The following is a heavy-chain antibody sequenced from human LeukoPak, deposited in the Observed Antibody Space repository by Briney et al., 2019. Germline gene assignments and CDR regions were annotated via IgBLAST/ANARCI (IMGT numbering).Heavy chain of an antibody. D-gene: IGHD3-16*02. Sequence: SETLSLTCTVSGGSISSSSYYWSWIRQHPGKGLEWIGYIYYSGSTYYNPSLKSRVTISVDTSKNQFSLKLSSVTAADTAVYYCARIRLGELSLVDYWGQGTLVTVSS. V-gene: IGHV4-31*03. J-gene: IGHJ4*02. CDR3: ARIRLGELSLVDY. CDR1: GGSISSSSYY. CDR2: IYYSGST.